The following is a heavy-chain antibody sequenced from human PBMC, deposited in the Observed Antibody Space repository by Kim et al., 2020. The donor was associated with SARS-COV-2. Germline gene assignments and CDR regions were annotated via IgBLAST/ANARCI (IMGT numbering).Heavy chain of an antibody. CDR1: GFTFGYYW. D-gene: IGHD1-26*01. Sequence: GGSLRLSCAASGFTFGYYWMSWVRQAPGKGLEWVANIKEDAGQNHYVGSVKGRFTISRDNAKNSLFLQMNSLRVEDTAVYYCARDLSRQWDGFIDFWGQGILVTVSS. V-gene: IGHV3-7*03. CDR3: ARDLSRQWDGFIDF. CDR2: IKEDAGQN. J-gene: IGHJ4*02.